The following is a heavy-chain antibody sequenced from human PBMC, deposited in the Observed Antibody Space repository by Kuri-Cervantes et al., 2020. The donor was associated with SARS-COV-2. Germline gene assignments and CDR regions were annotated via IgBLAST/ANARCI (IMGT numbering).Heavy chain of an antibody. CDR1: GYTLTELS. Sequence: ASVKVSCKVSGYTLTELSMHWVRQAPGKGLEWMGGFDPEDGETIYAQKFQGRVTMTEDTSIDKAYMELSSLRSEDTAVYYCARADFEYYVSSSFQWYFDLWGRGNLVTVSS. CDR3: ARADFEYYVSSSFQWYFDL. V-gene: IGHV1-24*01. J-gene: IGHJ2*01. CDR2: FDPEDGET. D-gene: IGHD3-22*01.